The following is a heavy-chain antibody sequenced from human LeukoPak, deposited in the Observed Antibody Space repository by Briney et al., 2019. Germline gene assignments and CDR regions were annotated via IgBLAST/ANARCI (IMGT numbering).Heavy chain of an antibody. CDR3: AKDAGYDSSGEVDY. Sequence: GGSLRLSCAASGFTFSSYAMSWVRQAPGKGLEWVSAISGSGGSTYYADSVKGRFTISRDNSKDTLYLQMNSLRAEDTAVYYCAKDAGYDSSGEVDYWGQETLVTVSS. V-gene: IGHV3-23*01. J-gene: IGHJ4*02. D-gene: IGHD3-22*01. CDR1: GFTFSSYA. CDR2: ISGSGGST.